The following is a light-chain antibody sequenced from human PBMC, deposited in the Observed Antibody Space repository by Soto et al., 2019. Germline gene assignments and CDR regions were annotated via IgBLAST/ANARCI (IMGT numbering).Light chain of an antibody. CDR2: DVS. V-gene: IGLV2-14*03. CDR3: SSYTSSSTLV. CDR1: SSDVGGYNY. J-gene: IGLJ2*01. Sequence: QSVLTQPASVSGSPGQSITISCTGTSSDVGGYNYVSWYQQHPGKVPKLMIYDVSNRPSGVSNRFSGSKSGNTASLTISGLQAEDEADYYFSSYTSSSTLVFGGGTKLTVL.